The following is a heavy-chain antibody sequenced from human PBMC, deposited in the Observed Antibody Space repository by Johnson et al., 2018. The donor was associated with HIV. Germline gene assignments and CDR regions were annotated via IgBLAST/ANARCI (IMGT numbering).Heavy chain of an antibody. CDR1: GFTFSDYY. Sequence: QVQLVESGGGLVKPGGSLRLSCAASGFTFSDYYMSWIRQAPGKGLEWVSYISSSGSTIYYADSVKGRFTISRDNAKNSLYLQMNSLRAEDTAVYYCAKVRSRWTTCDDAFDIWGQGTLVTVSS. D-gene: IGHD4-11*01. CDR3: AKVRSRWTTCDDAFDI. J-gene: IGHJ3*02. CDR2: ISSSGSTI. V-gene: IGHV3-11*04.